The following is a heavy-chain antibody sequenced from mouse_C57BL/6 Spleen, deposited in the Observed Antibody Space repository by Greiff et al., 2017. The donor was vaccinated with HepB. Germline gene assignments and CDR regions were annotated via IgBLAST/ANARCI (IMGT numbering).Heavy chain of an antibody. CDR3: ARSPDRDYDGMDY. V-gene: IGHV1-81*01. CDR1: GYTFTSYG. Sequence: VQLQQSGAELARPGASVKLSCKASGYTFTSYGISWVKQRTGQGLEWIGEIYPRSGTTYYNEKFKGQATMAADKSSSTAYMELRSLTSEDSAVYFCARSPDRDYDGMDYWGQGTAVTVSS. J-gene: IGHJ4*01. CDR2: IYPRSGTT.